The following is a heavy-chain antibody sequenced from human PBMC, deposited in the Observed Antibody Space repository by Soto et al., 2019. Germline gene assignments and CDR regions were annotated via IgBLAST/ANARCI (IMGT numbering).Heavy chain of an antibody. CDR1: GFTFSSYA. Sequence: GGSLSLSCAASGFTFSSYAMHWVRQAPGKGLEWVALISYGGSDKDYADSVKGRFTISRDNSRNTLFLQMNSLRAEDTAVYYCARDYYKYYDSSGYYRSPAYWGQGTLVTVSS. D-gene: IGHD3-22*01. J-gene: IGHJ4*02. V-gene: IGHV3-30-3*01. CDR2: ISYGGSDK. CDR3: ARDYYKYYDSSGYYRSPAY.